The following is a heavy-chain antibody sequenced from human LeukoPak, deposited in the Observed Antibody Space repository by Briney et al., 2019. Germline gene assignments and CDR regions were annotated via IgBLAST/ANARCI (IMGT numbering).Heavy chain of an antibody. CDR2: NSYIGTT. V-gene: IGHV4-59*11. J-gene: IGHJ3*02. Sequence: SETLSLTCAVSDDSFSSHYWTWIRQPPGKGLEWIGYNSYIGTTNYNPSLKSRVTLSIDTSKNQFSLKLSSVTSADTAVYYCARDLVTVTKGFDIWGQGTMVSVSS. CDR3: ARDLVTVTKGFDI. D-gene: IGHD4-17*01. CDR1: DDSFSSHY.